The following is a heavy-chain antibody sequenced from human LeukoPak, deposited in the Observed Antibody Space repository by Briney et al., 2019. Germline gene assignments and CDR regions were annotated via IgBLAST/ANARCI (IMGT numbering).Heavy chain of an antibody. CDR2: MNPNNGNT. J-gene: IGHJ4*02. Sequence: ASVKVSCKASGYTFTSYDINWVRQATGQGLEWMGWMNPNNGNTGYAQKFQGRVTMTRNTSINTAYMELSSLISEDTAVYYCARVRYQMYSGGYYFNYWGQGTLVTVSS. V-gene: IGHV1-8*01. D-gene: IGHD6-19*01. CDR1: GYTFTSYD. CDR3: ARVRYQMYSGGYYFNY.